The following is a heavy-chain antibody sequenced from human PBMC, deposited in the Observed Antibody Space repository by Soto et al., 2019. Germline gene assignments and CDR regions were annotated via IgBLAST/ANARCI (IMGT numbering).Heavy chain of an antibody. CDR2: INHSGST. CDR3: ARDPALIIAARPYYFDY. V-gene: IGHV4-34*01. CDR1: GGSFSGYY. D-gene: IGHD6-6*01. Sequence: SSETLSLTCAVYGGSFSGYYWSWIRQPPGKGLEWIGEINHSGSTNYNPSLKSRVTISVDTSKNQFSLKLSSVTAADTAVYYCARDPALIIAARPYYFDYWGQGTLVTVSS. J-gene: IGHJ4*02.